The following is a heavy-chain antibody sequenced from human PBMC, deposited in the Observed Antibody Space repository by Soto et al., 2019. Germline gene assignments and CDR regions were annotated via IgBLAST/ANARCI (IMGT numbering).Heavy chain of an antibody. J-gene: IGHJ6*02. V-gene: IGHV4-34*01. CDR1: GGSFSGYY. Sequence: PSETLSLTCAVYGGSFSGYYWSWIRQPPGKGLEWIGEINHRGSTNYNPSLKSRVTISVDTSKNQFTLKLSSVTAADTAVYYCARGPYDFWSGYYPHYYYYGMDVWGQGTTVTVSS. CDR2: INHRGST. CDR3: ARGPYDFWSGYYPHYYYYGMDV. D-gene: IGHD3-3*01.